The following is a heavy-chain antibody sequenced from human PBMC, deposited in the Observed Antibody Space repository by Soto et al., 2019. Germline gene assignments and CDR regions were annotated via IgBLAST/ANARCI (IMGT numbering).Heavy chain of an antibody. J-gene: IGHJ4*02. CDR1: GDSITSIYH. CDR3: ARVNARHAVAGTYFDY. V-gene: IGHV4-38-2*01. D-gene: IGHD6-19*01. Sequence: LSLTCAVSGDSITSIYHWAWIRQPPGRGLEWVASIYHSGTTYYNPSLKSRVTISVDTSKNKFSLKLSSVTAADTAVYYCARVNARHAVAGTYFDYWGQGTMGSVS. CDR2: IYHSGTT.